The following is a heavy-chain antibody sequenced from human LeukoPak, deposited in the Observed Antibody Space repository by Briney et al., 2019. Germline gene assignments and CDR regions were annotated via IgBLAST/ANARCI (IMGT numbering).Heavy chain of an antibody. J-gene: IGHJ4*02. Sequence: KPSETLSLTCAVYGGSFSGYYWSWIRQPPGKGLEWIGEINHSGSTNYNPSLKSRVTISVDTSKNQFSLKLNSVTPADTAVYYCARSGVPQRWGQGTLVTVSS. CDR2: INHSGST. D-gene: IGHD7-27*01. CDR3: ARSGVPQR. V-gene: IGHV4-34*01. CDR1: GGSFSGYY.